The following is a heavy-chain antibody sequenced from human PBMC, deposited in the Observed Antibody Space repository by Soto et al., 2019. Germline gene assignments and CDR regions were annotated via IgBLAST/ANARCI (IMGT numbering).Heavy chain of an antibody. CDR2: IYSGGST. CDR1: GFTVSSNY. J-gene: IGHJ6*02. V-gene: IGHV3-53*01. D-gene: IGHD6-13*01. Sequence: GGSLRLSCAASGFTVSSNYMSWVRQAPGKGLEWVSVIYSGGSTYYADSVKGRFTISRDNSKNTLYLQMNSLRAEDTAVYYCARGGIAAAGMGFYYYYGMDVWGQGTTVTVSS. CDR3: ARGGIAAAGMGFYYYYGMDV.